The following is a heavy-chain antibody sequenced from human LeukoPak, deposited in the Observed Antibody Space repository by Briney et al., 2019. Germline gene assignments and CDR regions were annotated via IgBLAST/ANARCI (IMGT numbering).Heavy chain of an antibody. CDR3: ARVTSSSWYYFDY. CDR2: ISSSGSTI. J-gene: IGHJ4*02. D-gene: IGHD6-13*01. V-gene: IGHV3-11*04. Sequence: GGSLRLSCAASGFTFSDYYMSWIRQAPGKGLEWVSYISSSGSTIYYADSVKGRFTISRDNAKNSLYLQMNSLRAEDTAVYYCARVTSSSWYYFDYWGQGTLVTVSS. CDR1: GFTFSDYY.